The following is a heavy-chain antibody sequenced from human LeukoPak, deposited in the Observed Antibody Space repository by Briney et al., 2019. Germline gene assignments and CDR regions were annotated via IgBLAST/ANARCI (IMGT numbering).Heavy chain of an antibody. CDR1: GFTFSSYE. J-gene: IGHJ4*02. D-gene: IGHD4-23*01. CDR2: ISSSSSYI. CDR3: ASLHPYGGNQIDY. V-gene: IGHV3-21*01. Sequence: PGGSLRLSCAASGFTFSSYEMNWVRQAPGKGLEWVSSISSSSSYIYYADSVKGRFTISRDNAKNSLYLQMNSLRAEDTAVYYCASLHPYGGNQIDYWGQGTLVTVSS.